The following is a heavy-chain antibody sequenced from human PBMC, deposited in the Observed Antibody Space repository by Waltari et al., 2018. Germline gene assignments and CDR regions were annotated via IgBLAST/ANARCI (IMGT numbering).Heavy chain of an antibody. CDR2: INHSGST. CDR3: ARGHPSHRYAFDI. Sequence: QVQLQQWGAGLLKPSETLSLNCAVYGGSFSGYYWSLISQPPGKGLYWIGEINHSGSTNYNPSLKSRFTISVDTSKNQFSLKLSSVTAADTAVYYCARGHPSHRYAFDIWGQGTMVTVSS. CDR1: GGSFSGYY. J-gene: IGHJ3*02. V-gene: IGHV4-34*01.